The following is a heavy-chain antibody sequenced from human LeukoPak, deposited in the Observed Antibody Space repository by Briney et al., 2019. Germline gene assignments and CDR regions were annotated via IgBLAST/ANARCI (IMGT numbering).Heavy chain of an antibody. CDR1: GGSFSGYY. CDR2: INHSGST. J-gene: IGHJ6*03. V-gene: IGHV4-34*01. D-gene: IGHD3-10*01. Sequence: SETLSLTCAVYGGSFSGYYWSWIRQPPGKGLEWIGEINHSGSTNYNPSLKSRVTISVDTSKNQFSLKLSSVTAADTAVYYCARRIPGVKHYYGSGSPDYYYMDVWGKGTTVTVSS. CDR3: ARRIPGVKHYYGSGSPDYYYMDV.